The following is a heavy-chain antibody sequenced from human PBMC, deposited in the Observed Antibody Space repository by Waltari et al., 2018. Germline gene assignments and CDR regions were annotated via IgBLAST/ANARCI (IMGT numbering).Heavy chain of an antibody. CDR3: AREGNIVVVTAQTNAFDI. J-gene: IGHJ3*02. V-gene: IGHV4-38-2*02. Sequence: QVQLQESGPGLVKPSETLSLTCTVSGYSISSGYYWGWIRQPPGKGLEWIGSIHHSGSTNYNPSLKSRVTISVDTSKNRFSRKLSSVTATDTAVYYCAREGNIVVVTAQTNAFDIWGQGTMVTVSS. CDR1: GYSISSGYY. D-gene: IGHD2-21*02. CDR2: IHHSGST.